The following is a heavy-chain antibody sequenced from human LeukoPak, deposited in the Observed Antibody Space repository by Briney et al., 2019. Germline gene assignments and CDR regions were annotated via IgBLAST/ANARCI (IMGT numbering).Heavy chain of an antibody. CDR3: ATNGWAAAGFDY. J-gene: IGHJ4*02. V-gene: IGHV1-24*01. Sequence: ASVKVSCKVSGYTLTELSMHWVRQAPGKGLEWMGGFDPEDGETIYAQKFQGRVTMTEGTSTDTAYMELSSLRSEDTAVYYCATNGWAAAGFDYWGQGTLVTVSS. CDR2: FDPEDGET. D-gene: IGHD6-13*01. CDR1: GYTLTELS.